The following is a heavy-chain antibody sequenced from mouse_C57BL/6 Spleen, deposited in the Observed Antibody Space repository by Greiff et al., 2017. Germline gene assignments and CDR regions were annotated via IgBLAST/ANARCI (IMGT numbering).Heavy chain of an antibody. J-gene: IGHJ2*01. CDR3: AREGVTTVVATDDY. V-gene: IGHV1-81*01. CDR2: IYPRSGNT. CDR1: GYTFTSYG. Sequence: QVQLQQSGAELARPGASVKLSCKASGYTFTSYGISWVKQRTGQGLEWIGEIYPRSGNTYYNEKFKGKATLTADKSSSTAYMELRSLTSEDSAVYFCAREGVTTVVATDDYWGQGTTLTVSS. D-gene: IGHD1-1*01.